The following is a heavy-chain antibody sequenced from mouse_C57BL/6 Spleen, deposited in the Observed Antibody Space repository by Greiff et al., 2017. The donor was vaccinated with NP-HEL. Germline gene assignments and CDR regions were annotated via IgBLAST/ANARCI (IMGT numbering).Heavy chain of an antibody. CDR1: GYSFTDYN. CDR3: ARSPTETYWYFDV. J-gene: IGHJ1*03. V-gene: IGHV1-39*01. Sequence: VHVKQSGPELVKPGASVKISCKASGYSFTDYNMNWVKQSNGKSLEWIGVINPNYGTTSYNQKFKGKATLTVDQSSSTAYMQLNSLTSEDSAVYYCARSPTETYWYFDVWGTGTTVTVSS. CDR2: INPNYGTT. D-gene: IGHD1-1*01.